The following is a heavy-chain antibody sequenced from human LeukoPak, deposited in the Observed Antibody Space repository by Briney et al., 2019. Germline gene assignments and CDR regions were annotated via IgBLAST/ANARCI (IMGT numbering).Heavy chain of an antibody. V-gene: IGHV4-39*01. CDR1: SVSINSSNYF. D-gene: IGHD6-6*01. J-gene: IGHJ4*02. CDR2: IYYRDST. Sequence: PSVTVSLTCTVSSVSINSSNYFWRWLRQPPGRGRGSNGSIYYRDSTYYNPSLKSRLTISVDTSTNQFSMKLSSVTAADTAFYYGARHEYLEGLGSSGDFDYWGERTLVTASS. CDR3: ARHEYLEGLGSSGDFDY.